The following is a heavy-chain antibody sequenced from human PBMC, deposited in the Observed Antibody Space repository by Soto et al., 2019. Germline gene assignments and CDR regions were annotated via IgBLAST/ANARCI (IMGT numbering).Heavy chain of an antibody. J-gene: IGHJ2*01. CDR2: IFYSGTT. V-gene: IGHV4-59*01. Sequence: QVQLQESGPGLVKPSETLSLTCTVSGGSISSYYWSWIRQPPGKGLDWIGHIFYSGTTNYNPSLKSRVTISVDTSKNQFSLKVSSVTAADTAIYYCARVPLVRGDWYFDLWGRGTLVTVSS. CDR1: GGSISSYY. CDR3: ARVPLVRGDWYFDL. D-gene: IGHD3-10*01.